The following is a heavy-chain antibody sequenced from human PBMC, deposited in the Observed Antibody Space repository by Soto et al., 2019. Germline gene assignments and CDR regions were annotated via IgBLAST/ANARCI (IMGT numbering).Heavy chain of an antibody. Sequence: SETLSLTCTVSGGSIYRSGYYWGWIRQPPGRGLEWIGNIDYNGVTYSNPSLKSRVTISRDTSKNQFSLKLTSVTAADTALYYCGKVLVGTTGHTDSDSWGPGTLVTVSS. D-gene: IGHD2-15*01. V-gene: IGHV4-39*01. CDR1: GGSIYRSGYY. CDR3: GKVLVGTTGHTDSDS. J-gene: IGHJ4*02. CDR2: IDYNGVT.